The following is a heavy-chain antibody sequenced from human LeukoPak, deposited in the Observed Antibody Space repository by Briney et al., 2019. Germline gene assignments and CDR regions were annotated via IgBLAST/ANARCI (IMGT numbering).Heavy chain of an antibody. CDR1: AFTSTDFW. CDR3: AGRDSSRNPLAY. J-gene: IGHJ4*01. D-gene: IGHD2-2*01. Sequence: RGSLRPSCVSSAFTSTDFWTNWVRPAPEGGRGWVANIRPDGSDKYYVDSVKGPFTISRDNGRNSVYLQMNSLTAEDTGVYYCAGRDSSRNPLAYWGHGTLVSVSS. V-gene: IGHV3-7*01. CDR2: IRPDGSDK.